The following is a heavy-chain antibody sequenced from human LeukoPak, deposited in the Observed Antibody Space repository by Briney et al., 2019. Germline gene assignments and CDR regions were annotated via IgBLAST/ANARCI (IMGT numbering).Heavy chain of an antibody. CDR2: INPNTGST. CDR3: ARPKLERRDATYAFDI. J-gene: IGHJ3*02. D-gene: IGHD1-1*01. V-gene: IGHV1-2*02. CDR1: GYTFTGYY. Sequence: ASVKVSCKASGYTFTGYYMHWVRQAPGQGLEWMGWINPNTGSTNYAQKFQGRVTITADKSTSTAYMELSSLRSEDTAVYYCARPKLERRDATYAFDIWGQGTMVTVSS.